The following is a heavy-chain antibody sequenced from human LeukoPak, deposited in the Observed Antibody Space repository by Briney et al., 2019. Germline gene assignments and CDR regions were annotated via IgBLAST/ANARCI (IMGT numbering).Heavy chain of an antibody. J-gene: IGHJ4*02. V-gene: IGHV3-30*04. CDR3: AKNRNLITMVRGVMDS. CDR2: VSHDGPSQ. CDR1: GFPFSGYN. Sequence: GGSLRLSCEASGFPFSGYNLHWVRQAPGKGPEWVALVSHDGPSQYYADSVKGRFTISRDNSKHTLYLQMNRLRAEDTAVYYCAKNRNLITMVRGVMDSWGQGTLVTVSS. D-gene: IGHD3-10*01.